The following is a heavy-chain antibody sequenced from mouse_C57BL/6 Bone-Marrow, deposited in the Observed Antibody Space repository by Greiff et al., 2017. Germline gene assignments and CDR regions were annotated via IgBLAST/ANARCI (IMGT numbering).Heavy chain of an antibody. V-gene: IGHV1-15*01. CDR3: TRSYYGNYVAWFAY. J-gene: IGHJ3*01. D-gene: IGHD2-1*01. CDR2: IDPETGGT. Sequence: VKLMESGAELVRPGASVTLSCKASGYTFTDYEMHWVKQTPVHGLEWIGAIDPETGGTAYNQKFKGKAILTADKSSSTAYMELRSLTSEDSAVYYCTRSYYGNYVAWFAYWGQGTLVTVSA. CDR1: GYTFTDYE.